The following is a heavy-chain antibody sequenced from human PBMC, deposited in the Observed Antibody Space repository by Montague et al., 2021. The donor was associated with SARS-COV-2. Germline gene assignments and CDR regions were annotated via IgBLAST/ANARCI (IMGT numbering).Heavy chain of an antibody. CDR1: GFTFSSYG. CDR3: AKGFYSGIVVVPAAMPWFDP. V-gene: IGHV3-30*18. D-gene: IGHD2-2*01. CDR2: ISYDGSNK. J-gene: IGHJ5*02. Sequence: SLSLSFSAPGFTFSSYGMRWVRQAPGKGLEWVAVISYDGSNKYYADSVKGRFTISRDNSKNTLYLQMNSLRAEDTAVYYCAKGFYSGIVVVPAAMPWFDPWGQGTLVTVSS.